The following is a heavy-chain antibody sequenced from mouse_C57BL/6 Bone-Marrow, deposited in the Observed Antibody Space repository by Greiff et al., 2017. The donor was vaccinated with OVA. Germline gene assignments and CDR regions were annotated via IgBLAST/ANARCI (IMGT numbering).Heavy chain of an antibody. Sequence: EVNLVESGGGLVQPGGSLKLSCAASGFTFSDYYMYWVRQTPEKRLEWVAYLSNGGGSTYYPDTVKGRVTISRDNAKNTLYLQMSRLKSEDTAMYYCARSLYGRRDYAMDYWGQGTSVTVSS. CDR3: ARSLYGRRDYAMDY. V-gene: IGHV5-12*01. D-gene: IGHD1-1*01. J-gene: IGHJ4*01. CDR1: GFTFSDYY. CDR2: LSNGGGST.